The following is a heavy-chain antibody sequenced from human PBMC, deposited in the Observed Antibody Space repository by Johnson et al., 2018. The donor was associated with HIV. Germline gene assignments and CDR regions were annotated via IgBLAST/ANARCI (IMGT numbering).Heavy chain of an antibody. CDR2: INWNGGST. CDR3: AKSTRGNWGSCFDI. Sequence: VQLVESGGGVVRPGGSLILSCAASGFTFDDYGMSWVRQAPGKGLEWVSGINWNGGSTGYADSVKGRFTISRDNAKNSLYLHMNSLRAEDTAVYYCAKSTRGNWGSCFDIWGQGTMVTVSS. D-gene: IGHD7-27*01. CDR1: GFTFDDYG. V-gene: IGHV3-20*04. J-gene: IGHJ3*02.